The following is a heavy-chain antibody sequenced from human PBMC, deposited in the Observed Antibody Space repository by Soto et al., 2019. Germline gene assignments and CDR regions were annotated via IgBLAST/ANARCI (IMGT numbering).Heavy chain of an antibody. V-gene: IGHV4-39*01. CDR1: GDSISSSTYF. Sequence: SETLSLTCTVSGDSISSSTYFWGWVRQPPGKGLEWIGSIYYSGSTNYNQSLKRQVTISVDTSKYHFSLKLSSVTAADTAVYYCARHLGEGYFDYWGQGTLVTVS. J-gene: IGHJ4*02. CDR2: IYYSGST. CDR3: ARHLGEGYFDY.